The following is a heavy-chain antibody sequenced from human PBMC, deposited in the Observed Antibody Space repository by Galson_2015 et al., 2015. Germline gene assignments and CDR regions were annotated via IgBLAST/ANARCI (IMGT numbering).Heavy chain of an antibody. V-gene: IGHV3-15*01. Sequence: SLRLSCAASGFTLSSAWVNWVRQAPGEGLEWVGRIKSKIDGGTTDYAAPVNGRFTISRDDSENTLYLQMNSLKTEDTAVYYCTAKDWGQGYYSYMDVWGKGTTVTVSS. D-gene: IGHD7-27*01. CDR1: GFTLSSAW. J-gene: IGHJ6*03. CDR2: IKSKIDGGTT. CDR3: TAKDWGQGYYSYMDV.